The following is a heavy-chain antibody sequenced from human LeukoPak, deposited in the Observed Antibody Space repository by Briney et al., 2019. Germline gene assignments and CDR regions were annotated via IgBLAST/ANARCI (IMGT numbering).Heavy chain of an antibody. CDR1: GFTFSSYG. CDR2: IRYDGSNK. D-gene: IGHD3-16*01. CDR3: ASLIRTDY. V-gene: IGHV3-30*02. J-gene: IGHJ4*02. Sequence: PGGSLRLSCAASGFTFSSYGMHWVRQAPGKGLEWVAFIRYDGSNKYYADSVKGRFTISRDNSKNTLYLQINSLRAEDTAVYYCASLIRTDYWGQGTLVTVSS.